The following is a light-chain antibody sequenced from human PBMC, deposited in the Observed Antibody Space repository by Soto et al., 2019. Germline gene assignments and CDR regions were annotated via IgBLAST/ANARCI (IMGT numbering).Light chain of an antibody. CDR3: QQYNAYPFT. CDR1: EDSGKW. CDR2: AAT. Sequence: DLEMTQFPSSLSASVGDRVIITCRASEDSGKWLAWYQQKGDKAPKSLIYAATRLQSGVPSRFSGSGSGTIFTLTINNVQPDDFATYYCQQYNAYPFTFGPGTIVDL. J-gene: IGKJ3*01. V-gene: IGKV1D-16*01.